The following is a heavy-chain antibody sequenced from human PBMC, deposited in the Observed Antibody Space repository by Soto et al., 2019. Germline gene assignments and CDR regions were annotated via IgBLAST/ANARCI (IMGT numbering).Heavy chain of an antibody. CDR1: GYTFTSYG. CDR3: VSMRVITEEGDYYYYCMAV. V-gene: IGHV1-18*04. CDR2: ISAYNGNT. J-gene: IGHJ6*02. Sequence: QVQLVQSGAEVKKPGASVKVSCKASGYTFTSYGISWVRQAPGQGHAWMGWISAYNGNTNYAQKLQGRVTMTTDTSTSTAYMELRSLRSDDTAVYYCVSMRVITEEGDYYYYCMAVGGQGATVTVSS. D-gene: IGHD2-21*01.